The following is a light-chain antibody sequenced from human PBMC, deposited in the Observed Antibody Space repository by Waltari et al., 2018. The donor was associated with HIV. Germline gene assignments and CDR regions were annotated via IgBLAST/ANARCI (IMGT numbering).Light chain of an antibody. V-gene: IGKV3-15*01. J-gene: IGKJ1*01. CDR1: QSVSSN. CDR2: GAS. Sequence: ETVMRQSPDTLSVSPGERATLSCRTSQSVSSNLAWYQQKPGQAPRLLIYGASTRATGIPARFSGSGSGTEFILTISTLQSEDSAVDYCQQYNNWPPWTFGQGTKVEIK. CDR3: QQYNNWPPWT.